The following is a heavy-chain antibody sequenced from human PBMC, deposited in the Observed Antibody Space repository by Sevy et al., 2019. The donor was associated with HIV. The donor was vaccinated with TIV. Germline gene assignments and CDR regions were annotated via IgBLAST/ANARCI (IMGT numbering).Heavy chain of an antibody. CDR1: GASISSTNYY. V-gene: IGHV4-31*03. CDR2: IYYSGST. Sequence: SETLSLTCSVSGASISSTNYYWTWIRQHPEKGLEWIGHIYYSGSTNYNPSLKSRVTISLDTSENQFSLNLSSVSAADTAVYYCASWTGGRSSYGFDYWGQGTLVTVSS. J-gene: IGHJ4*02. D-gene: IGHD5-18*01. CDR3: ASWTGGRSSYGFDY.